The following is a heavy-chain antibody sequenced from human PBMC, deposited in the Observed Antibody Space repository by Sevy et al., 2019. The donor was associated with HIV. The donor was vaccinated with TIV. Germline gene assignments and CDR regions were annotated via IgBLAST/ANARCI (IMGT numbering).Heavy chain of an antibody. J-gene: IGHJ5*02. CDR2: INPNSGGT. V-gene: IGHV1-2*02. CDR1: GYTFTGYS. CDR3: ARVWNSDYYVSSGPNGVDT. Sequence: ASVKVSCKASGYTFTGYSMHWVRQAPGQGLEWMGWINPNSGGTNYAQKFQGRVTMPRDTSINTAHMDMRNGRVDDTAVYFCARVWNSDYYVSSGPNGVDTWGQGTLVTVSS. D-gene: IGHD3-22*01.